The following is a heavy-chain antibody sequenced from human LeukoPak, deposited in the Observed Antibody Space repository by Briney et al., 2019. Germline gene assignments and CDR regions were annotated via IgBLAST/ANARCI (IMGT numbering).Heavy chain of an antibody. CDR2: IYHSGST. V-gene: IGHV4-38-2*01. Sequence: PSETLSLTCAVSGYSIGSGYHWGWIRRPPGKGLEWIGSIYHSGSTYYNQSLKSRVTVSLDTSKNQFSLNLTSVTAADTALYYCARAPTSSNYHWFDPWGQGTLVTVSS. J-gene: IGHJ5*02. D-gene: IGHD4-11*01. CDR1: GYSIGSGYH. CDR3: ARAPTSSNYHWFDP.